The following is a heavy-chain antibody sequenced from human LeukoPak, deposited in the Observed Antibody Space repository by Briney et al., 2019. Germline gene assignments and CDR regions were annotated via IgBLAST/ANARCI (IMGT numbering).Heavy chain of an antibody. D-gene: IGHD4-23*01. CDR2: IYYSGST. V-gene: IGHV4-39*01. CDR3: ARHIGDYGGNSVWFDP. Sequence: SETLSLTCTVSGGSISSSSYYWGWIRQPPGKGLEWIGSIYYSGSTYCNPSLKSRVTTSVDTSKNQFSLKLSSVTAADTAVYYCARHIGDYGGNSVWFDPWGQGTLVTVSS. CDR1: GGSISSSSYY. J-gene: IGHJ5*02.